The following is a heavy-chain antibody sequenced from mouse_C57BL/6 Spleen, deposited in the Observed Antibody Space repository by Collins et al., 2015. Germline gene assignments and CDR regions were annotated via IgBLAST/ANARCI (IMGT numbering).Heavy chain of an antibody. Sequence: QVQLKQSGAELMRPGASVKLSCKASGYTFTDYYINWVKQRPGQGLEWIARIYPGSGNTYYNEKFKGKATLTAEKSSSTAYMQLSSLTSEDSAVYFCARAVVAKAMDYWGQGTSVTVSS. D-gene: IGHD1-1*01. CDR1: GYTFTDYY. CDR3: ARAVVAKAMDY. V-gene: IGHV1-76*01. J-gene: IGHJ4*01. CDR2: IYPGSGNT.